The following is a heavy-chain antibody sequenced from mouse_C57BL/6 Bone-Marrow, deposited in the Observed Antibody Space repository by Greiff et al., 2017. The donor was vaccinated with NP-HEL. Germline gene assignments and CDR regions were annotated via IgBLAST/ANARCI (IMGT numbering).Heavy chain of an antibody. Sequence: VQLQQSGAELMKPGASVKLSCKATGYTFTGYWIEWVKQRPGHGLEWIGEILPGSGSTNYNEKFKGKAPFTADTSSNTAYMQLSSLTTEDSAIYYCASLTTVVARGWFAYWGQGTLVTVSA. J-gene: IGHJ3*01. V-gene: IGHV1-9*01. CDR1: GYTFTGYW. D-gene: IGHD1-1*01. CDR2: ILPGSGST. CDR3: ASLTTVVARGWFAY.